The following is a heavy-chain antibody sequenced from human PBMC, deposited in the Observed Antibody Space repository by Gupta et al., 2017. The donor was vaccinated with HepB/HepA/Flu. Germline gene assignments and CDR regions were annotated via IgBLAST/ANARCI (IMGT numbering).Heavy chain of an antibody. CDR1: VYTFTGYY. CDR3: ARGGDTAMVTSWWFDP. J-gene: IGHJ5*02. CDR2: INPNSGGT. D-gene: IGHD5-18*01. V-gene: IGHV1-2*02. Sequence: QVQLVQSGAEVKKPGASVKVSCKASVYTFTGYYMHWVRQAPGQGLEWMGWINPNSGGTNYAQKFQGGVTMTRDTSISTAYMELSRLRSDETAVYYCARGGDTAMVTSWWFDPWGQGTLVTGSS.